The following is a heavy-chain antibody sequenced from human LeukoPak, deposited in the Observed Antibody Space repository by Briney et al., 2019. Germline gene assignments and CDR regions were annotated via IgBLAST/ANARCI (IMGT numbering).Heavy chain of an antibody. Sequence: SVKVSCKASGYTFTSYYMHWVRQAPGQGLEWMGRIIPILGIANYAQKFQGRVTITADKSTSTAYMELSSLRSEDTAVYYCARATTVTTFDFDYWGQGTLVTVSS. D-gene: IGHD4-17*01. J-gene: IGHJ4*02. CDR3: ARATTVTTFDFDY. CDR1: GYTFTSYY. V-gene: IGHV1-69*02. CDR2: IIPILGIA.